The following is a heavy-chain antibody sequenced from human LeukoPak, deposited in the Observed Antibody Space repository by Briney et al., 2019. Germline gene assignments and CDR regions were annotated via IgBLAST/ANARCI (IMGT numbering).Heavy chain of an antibody. CDR1: GGSISSSSYY. CDR3: ARSISGSRFDY. J-gene: IGHJ4*02. D-gene: IGHD1-26*01. CDR2: IYYSGST. Sequence: SETLSLTCTVSGGSISSSSYYWGWIRQPPGKGLEWIGSIYYSGSTYYNPSLKSRVTISVDTSKNQFSLKLSSVTAADTAVYYCARSISGSRFDYWGQGTLVTVSS. V-gene: IGHV4-39*01.